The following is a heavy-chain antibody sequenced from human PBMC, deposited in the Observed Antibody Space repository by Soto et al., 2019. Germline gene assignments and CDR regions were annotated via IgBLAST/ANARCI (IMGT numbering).Heavy chain of an antibody. V-gene: IGHV1-2*04. CDR2: INPNSGGT. CDR1: GYTFTGYY. CDR3: ARESGPYDFWSYGMDV. D-gene: IGHD3-3*01. J-gene: IGHJ6*02. Sequence: ASVKVSCKASGYTFTGYYMHWVRQAPGQELEWMGWINPNSGGTNYAQKFQGWVTTTRDTSISTAYMELSRLRSDDTAVYYFARESGPYDFWSYGMDVWGQGTTVTVS.